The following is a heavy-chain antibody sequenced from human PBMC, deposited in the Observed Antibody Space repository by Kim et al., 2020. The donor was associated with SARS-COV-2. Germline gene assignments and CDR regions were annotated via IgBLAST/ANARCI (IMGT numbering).Heavy chain of an antibody. J-gene: IGHJ5*02. CDR3: ARRTTTGDYAGWFDP. V-gene: IGHV1-46*01. CDR1: GYTFTSYY. CDR2: INPSGGST. D-gene: IGHD4-17*01. Sequence: ASVKVSCKASGYTFTSYYMHWVRQAPGQGLEWMGIINPSGGSTSYTQKFQGRVTMTRDTSTSTFYMELSSLRYEDTAVYYCARRTTTGDYAGWFDPWGQGTLVTVSS.